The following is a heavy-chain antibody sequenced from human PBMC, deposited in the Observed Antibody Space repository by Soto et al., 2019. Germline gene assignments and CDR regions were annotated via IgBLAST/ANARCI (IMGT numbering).Heavy chain of an antibody. CDR3: ARGSSEAAAGLPSPYYFDY. CDR2: INHSGST. V-gene: IGHV4-34*01. D-gene: IGHD6-13*01. Sequence: QVQLQQWGAGLLKPSETLSLTCAVYGGSFSGYYWSWIRQPPGKGLEWIGEINHSGSTNYNPSLKSRVTISVDTSTSQFSLKLSSVTAADTAVYYCARGSSEAAAGLPSPYYFDYWGQGTLVTVSS. J-gene: IGHJ4*02. CDR1: GGSFSGYY.